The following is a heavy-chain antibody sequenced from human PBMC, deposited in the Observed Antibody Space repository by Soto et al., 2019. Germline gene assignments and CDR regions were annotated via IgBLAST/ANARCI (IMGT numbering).Heavy chain of an antibody. J-gene: IGHJ3*02. D-gene: IGHD2-8*01. CDR3: ARDRAICTNGVCYKNAFDI. Sequence: GESLKISCAASGFTFSSYSMNWVRQAPGKGLEWVSSISSSSSYIYYADSVKGRFTISRDNAKNSLYLQMNSLRAEDTAVYYCARDRAICTNGVCYKNAFDIWGQGTMVTVSS. CDR1: GFTFSSYS. CDR2: ISSSSSYI. V-gene: IGHV3-21*01.